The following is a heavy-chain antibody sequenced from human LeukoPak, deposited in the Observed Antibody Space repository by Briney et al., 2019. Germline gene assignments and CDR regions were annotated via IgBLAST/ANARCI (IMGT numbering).Heavy chain of an antibody. CDR1: GYTFTSYY. D-gene: IGHD3-10*01. CDR2: INPSGGST. V-gene: IGHV1-46*01. J-gene: IGHJ4*02. CDR3: ARGSYYYGSGSYYNTDDHDY. Sequence: ASVKVSCKASGYTFTSYYMHWVRQAPGQGLEWMGIINPSGGSTSYAQKFQGRVTMTRDTSTSTVYMELSSLRSEDTAVYYCARGSYYYGSGSYYNTDDHDYWGQGTLVTVSS.